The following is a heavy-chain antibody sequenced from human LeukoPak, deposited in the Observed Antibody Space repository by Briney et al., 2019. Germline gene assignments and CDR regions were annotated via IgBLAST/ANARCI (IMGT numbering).Heavy chain of an antibody. CDR1: GYTFTGYY. V-gene: IGHV1-2*02. J-gene: IGHJ5*02. CDR3: ARDVFAGYVTHHKFDP. CDR2: INPNSGGT. Sequence: ASVKVSCKASGYTFTGYYMHWVRQAPGQGLELMGWINPNSGGTNYAQKFQGRVTMTRDTSISTAYMELSGLRSDDTAVYYCARDVFAGYVTHHKFDPWGQGTLVTVSS. D-gene: IGHD3-10*02.